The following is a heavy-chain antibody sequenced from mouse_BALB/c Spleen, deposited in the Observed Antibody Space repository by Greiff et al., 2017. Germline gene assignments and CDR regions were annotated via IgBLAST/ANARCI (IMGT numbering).Heavy chain of an antibody. CDR1: GFTFSDYY. CDR2: ISDGGSYT. D-gene: IGHD1-1*01. V-gene: IGHV5-4*02. Sequence: EVMLVESGGGLVKPGGSLKLSCAASGFTFSDYYMYWVRQTPEKRLEWVATISDGGSYTYYPDSVKGRFTISRDNTKNNLYLQMSSLKSEDTAMYYCARDKVTTLVANAMDYWGQGTSVTVSS. CDR3: ARDKVTTLVANAMDY. J-gene: IGHJ4*01.